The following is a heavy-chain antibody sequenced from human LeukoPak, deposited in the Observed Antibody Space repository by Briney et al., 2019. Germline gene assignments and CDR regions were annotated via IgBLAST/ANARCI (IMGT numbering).Heavy chain of an antibody. CDR3: ARPDYYDSSGFDY. V-gene: IGHV1-69*05. J-gene: IGHJ4*02. CDR2: IIPIFGTA. Sequence: VASVKVSCKASGGTFSSYAISWVRQAPGQGLEWMGRIIPIFGTANYAQKFQGRVTITTDESTSTAYMELSSLRSEDTAVYYCARPDYYDSSGFDYWGQGTLVTVSS. D-gene: IGHD3-22*01. CDR1: GGTFSSYA.